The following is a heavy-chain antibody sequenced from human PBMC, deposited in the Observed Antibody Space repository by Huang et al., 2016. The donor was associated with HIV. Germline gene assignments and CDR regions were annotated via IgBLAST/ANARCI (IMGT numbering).Heavy chain of an antibody. V-gene: IGHV3-21*01. J-gene: IGHJ4*02. Sequence: EVQLVESGGGLVKPGGSLRLSCAASGFTFSTYSMNWVRQAPGKGLVWVSSISSSSSDIYYADSLKGRFTSSRDNAKNSLYLQMDSLRVEDTAVYYCAKMTTVTHADYWGQGTLVTVSS. D-gene: IGHD4-17*01. CDR2: ISSSSSDI. CDR1: GFTFSTYS. CDR3: AKMTTVTHADY.